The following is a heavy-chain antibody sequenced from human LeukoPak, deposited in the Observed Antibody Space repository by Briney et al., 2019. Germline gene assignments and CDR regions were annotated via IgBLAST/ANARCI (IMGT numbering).Heavy chain of an antibody. CDR2: ILGSSTPI. D-gene: IGHD2-21*02. J-gene: IGHJ4*02. V-gene: IGHV3-48*01. CDR1: GVSFSSHS. CDR3: ARHHDCVFDY. Sequence: PGGSLRLSCAASGVSFSSHSMDWVRQAPGKGLEWASYILGSSTPIASADSATGRFIMSRDNATTSLCLQTNNRRPKDTAVSYCARHHDCVFDYWGQGILVTVSS.